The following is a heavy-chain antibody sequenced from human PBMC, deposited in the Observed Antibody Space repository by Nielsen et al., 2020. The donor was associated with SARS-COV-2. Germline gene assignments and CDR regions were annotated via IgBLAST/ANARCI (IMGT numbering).Heavy chain of an antibody. CDR3: VRKDTSMGFYYYGMDV. CDR2: ISKSYTPI. D-gene: IGHD5-18*01. V-gene: IGHV3-48*01. J-gene: IGHJ6*02. Sequence: GGSLRLSCTASGFSFSSYGMNWVRQAPGKGLEWVSYISKSYTPIDYADSVKGRFTISRDNARNSLYLQMNGLRAEDTAVYYCVRKDTSMGFYYYGMDVWGQGTTVAVSS. CDR1: GFSFSSYG.